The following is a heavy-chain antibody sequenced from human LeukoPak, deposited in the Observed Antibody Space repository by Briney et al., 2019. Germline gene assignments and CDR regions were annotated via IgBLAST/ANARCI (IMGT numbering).Heavy chain of an antibody. D-gene: IGHD4-17*01. CDR1: GGSFSGYY. V-gene: IGHV4-34*01. CDR2: INHSGST. CDR3: ARGNDYGDYVVGPWFDP. J-gene: IGHJ5*02. Sequence: SETLSLTCAVYGGSFSGYYWSWIRQPPGKGLEWIGEINHSGSTNYNPSLKSRVTISVDTSQNQFSLKLSSVTAADTAVYYCARGNDYGDYVVGPWFDPWGQGTLVTVSS.